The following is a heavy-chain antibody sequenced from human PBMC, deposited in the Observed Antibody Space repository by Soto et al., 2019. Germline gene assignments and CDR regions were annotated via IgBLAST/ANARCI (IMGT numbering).Heavy chain of an antibody. V-gene: IGHV1-46*01. Sequence: ASVKVSCKASGYTFTSYYMHWVRQAPGQGLEWMGIINPSGGSTSYAQKFQGRVTMTRDTSTSTVYMELSSLRSEDTAVYYCAGVDYYGSGYYSYGMDVWGQGTTVTVSS. CDR2: INPSGGST. CDR1: GYTFTSYY. CDR3: AGVDYYGSGYYSYGMDV. D-gene: IGHD3-10*01. J-gene: IGHJ6*02.